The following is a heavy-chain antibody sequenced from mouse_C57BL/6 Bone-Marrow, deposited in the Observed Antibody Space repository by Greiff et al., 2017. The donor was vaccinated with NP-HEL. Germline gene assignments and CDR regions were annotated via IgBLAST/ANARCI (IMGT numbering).Heavy chain of an antibody. J-gene: IGHJ1*03. Sequence: QVQLKESGPELVKPGASVKISCKASGYAFRSSWMNWVKQRPGKGLEWLGRIYPGDGATNYNGKLKGKATLTADKPSSTAYMQLSSLTSEDSAVYFCARMGYYGSSYCWYFDVWGTGTTVTVSS. V-gene: IGHV1-82*01. CDR3: ARMGYYGSSYCWYFDV. CDR2: IYPGDGAT. CDR1: GYAFRSSW. D-gene: IGHD1-1*01.